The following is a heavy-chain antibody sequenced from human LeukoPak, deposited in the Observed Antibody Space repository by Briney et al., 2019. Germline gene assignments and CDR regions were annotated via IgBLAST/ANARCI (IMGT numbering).Heavy chain of an antibody. CDR2: TYYRSKWYN. Sequence: SQTLSLTCAISGDSVSSNSAAWNWIRQSPSRGLEWLGRTYYRSKWYNDYAVSVKSRITINPDTYKNQFSLQLNSVTPEDTAVYYCARGTGWELRNYYGMDVWGQGTTVTVSS. V-gene: IGHV6-1*01. CDR1: GDSVSSNSAA. J-gene: IGHJ6*02. CDR3: ARGTGWELRNYYGMDV. D-gene: IGHD1-26*01.